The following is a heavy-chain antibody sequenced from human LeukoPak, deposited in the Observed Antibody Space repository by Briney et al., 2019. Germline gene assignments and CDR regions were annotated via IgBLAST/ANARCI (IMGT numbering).Heavy chain of an antibody. J-gene: IGHJ4*02. Sequence: PGGSLRLSCAASGFTFSSYGMHWVRQAPGKGLEWVAVIWYDGSNKYYADSVKGRFTISRDNSKNTLYLQMNSLRAEDTAVHYGARIAAAGTDFDYWGQGTLVTVSS. CDR2: IWYDGSNK. CDR3: ARIAAAGTDFDY. V-gene: IGHV3-33*01. CDR1: GFTFSSYG. D-gene: IGHD6-13*01.